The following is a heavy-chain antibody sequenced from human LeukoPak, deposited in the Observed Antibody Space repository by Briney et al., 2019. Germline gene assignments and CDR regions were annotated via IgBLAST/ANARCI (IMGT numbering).Heavy chain of an antibody. CDR2: ISHDETYK. D-gene: IGHD3-9*01. CDR3: ARDRDWLLYDY. CDR1: GFLFSSYV. V-gene: IGHV3-33*01. J-gene: IGHJ4*02. Sequence: GTSLRLSCAGSGFLFSSYVMHWVRQAPGKGLEWVAAISHDETYKYYADSLRGRVIISRDNSKNTLYLQMHSLRADDTAIYYCARDRDWLLYDYWGQGTLVTVSS.